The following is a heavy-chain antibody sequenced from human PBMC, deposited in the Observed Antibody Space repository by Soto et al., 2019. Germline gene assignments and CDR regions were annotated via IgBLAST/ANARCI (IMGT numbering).Heavy chain of an antibody. J-gene: IGHJ4*02. D-gene: IGHD3-16*01. Sequence: PGGSLRLSCAASGFTFSSYGMHWVRQAPGKGLEWVAVIWYDGSNKYYADSVKGRFTISRDNSKNTLYLQMNSLRAEDTAVYYCARDLGDPSNDDWGQGTPVTVSS. V-gene: IGHV3-33*01. CDR1: GFTFSSYG. CDR3: ARDLGDPSNDD. CDR2: IWYDGSNK.